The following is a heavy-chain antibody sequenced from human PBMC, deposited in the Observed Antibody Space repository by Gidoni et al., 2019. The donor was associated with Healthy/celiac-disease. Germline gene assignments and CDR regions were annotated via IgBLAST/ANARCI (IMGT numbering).Heavy chain of an antibody. CDR2: ISWNSGSI. CDR1: GFTFADYA. CDR3: AKDTPPGEGWAFDI. J-gene: IGHJ3*02. D-gene: IGHD1-26*01. Sequence: EVQLVESGGGWVQPGRSLRLSCAASGFTFADYAMHWVRQAPGKGLEWVSGISWNSGSIGYADSVKGRFTISRDNAKNSLYLQMNSLRAEDTALYYCAKDTPPGEGWAFDIWGQGTMVTVSS. V-gene: IGHV3-9*01.